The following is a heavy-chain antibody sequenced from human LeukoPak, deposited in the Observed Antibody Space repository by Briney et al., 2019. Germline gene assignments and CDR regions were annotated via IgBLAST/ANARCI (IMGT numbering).Heavy chain of an antibody. CDR1: GFTFSSYG. CDR2: IRYDGSNK. J-gene: IGHJ4*02. V-gene: IGHV3-30*02. D-gene: IGHD3-10*01. Sequence: PGGSLRLSGAASGFTFSSYGMHWVRQAPGKGLEWVAFIRYDGSNKYYADSVKGRFTISRDNSKNTLYLQMNSLRAEDTAVYYCAKSRITIVRGIIDYGGQGTLVTVSS. CDR3: AKSRITIVRGIIDY.